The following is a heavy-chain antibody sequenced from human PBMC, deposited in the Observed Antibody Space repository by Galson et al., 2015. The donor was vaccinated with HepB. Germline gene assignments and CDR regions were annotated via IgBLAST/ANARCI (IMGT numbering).Heavy chain of an antibody. D-gene: IGHD3-3*01. V-gene: IGHV3-23*01. J-gene: IGHJ6*02. Sequence: SLRLSCAASGFTFSSYAMSWVRQAPGKGLEWVSAISGSGGSTYYADSVKGRFTISRDNSKNTLYLQMNSLRAEDTAVYYCAKDTIFGVVTNYYYGMDVWGQGTTVTVSS. CDR3: AKDTIFGVVTNYYYGMDV. CDR1: GFTFSSYA. CDR2: ISGSGGST.